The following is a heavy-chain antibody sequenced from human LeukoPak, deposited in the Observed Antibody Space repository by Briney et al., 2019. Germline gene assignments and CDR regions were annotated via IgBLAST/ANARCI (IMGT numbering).Heavy chain of an antibody. D-gene: IGHD4-17*01. V-gene: IGHV1-2*02. J-gene: IGHJ4*02. CDR3: ARDLEMTTVDY. CDR2: INPNSGGT. Sequence: ASVKVSCKASGYTFTGYNMHWVRQAPGQGLEWMGWINPNSGGTNYAQKFQGRVTMTRDTSISKVYMELSRLKSDDTAVYYCARDLEMTTVDYWGQGTLVTVSS. CDR1: GYTFTGYN.